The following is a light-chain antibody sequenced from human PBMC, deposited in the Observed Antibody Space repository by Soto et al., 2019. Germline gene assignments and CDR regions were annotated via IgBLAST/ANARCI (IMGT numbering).Light chain of an antibody. CDR3: SSYTSSSVV. CDR1: SSNIGAGSD. J-gene: IGLJ2*01. CDR2: GNT. Sequence: QSVLTQPPSISGAPGQRVTISCTGSSSNIGAGSDVHWYHQLPGTAPKLLIYGNTNRPSGVPDRFSGSKSGTSASLAIAGLQTEDEGDYYCSSYTSSSVVFGGGTKVTVL. V-gene: IGLV1-40*01.